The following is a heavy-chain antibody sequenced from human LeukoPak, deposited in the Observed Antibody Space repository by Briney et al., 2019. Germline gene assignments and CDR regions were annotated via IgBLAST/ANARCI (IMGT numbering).Heavy chain of an antibody. D-gene: IGHD3-9*01. CDR3: ARDFGTQTVLRFFDCDV. CDR2: INAGNGNT. J-gene: IGHJ4*02. V-gene: IGHV1-3*01. CDR1: GYTFTSYA. Sequence: ASVKVSCKASGYTFTSYAMHWVRQAPGQRLEWMGWINAGNGNTKYSQKFQGRVTITRDTSTSTVYMELRSLRSDDTAVYYCARDFGTQTVLRFFDCDVWGQGTLVTVSS.